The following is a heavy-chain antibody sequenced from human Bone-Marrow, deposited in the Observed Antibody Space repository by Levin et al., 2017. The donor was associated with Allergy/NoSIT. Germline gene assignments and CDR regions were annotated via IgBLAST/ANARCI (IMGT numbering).Heavy chain of an antibody. D-gene: IGHD3-10*01. J-gene: IGHJ4*02. V-gene: IGHV4-34*01. CDR3: ERGGRWSFSYYFDY. CDR1: GGSFTGYF. CDR2: INHSGST. Sequence: PSETLSLTCAVDGGSFTGYFWTWIRQPPGKGLEWIGEINHSGSTKYNPSLTSRVTISVDTSKKEFSLNLSSVTAADTAVFYCERGGRWSFSYYFDYWGQGTRVTVSS.